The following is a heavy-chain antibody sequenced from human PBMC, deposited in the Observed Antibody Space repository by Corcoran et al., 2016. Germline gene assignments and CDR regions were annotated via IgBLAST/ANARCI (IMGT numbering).Heavy chain of an antibody. CDR3: ARVRRDGYNRAFDI. V-gene: IGHV3-48*04. D-gene: IGHD5-12*01. CDR2: ISSSSSTI. Sequence: EVQLVESGGGLVQPGGSLRLSCAASGFTFSSYSMNWVRQAPGKGLEWVSYISSSSSTIYYADSVKGRFPISRDNAKNSLYLQMNSLRAEDTAVEYCARVRRDGYNRAFDIWGQGTMVTVSS. CDR1: GFTFSSYS. J-gene: IGHJ3*02.